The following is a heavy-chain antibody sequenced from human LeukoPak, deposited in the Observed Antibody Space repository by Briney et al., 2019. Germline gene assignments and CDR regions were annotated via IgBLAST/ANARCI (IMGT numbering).Heavy chain of an antibody. J-gene: IGHJ4*02. Sequence: GGSLRLSCAASGFTFSSYAMSWVRQAPGKGLEWVSAISYSGGSTYYADSVKGRFTISKDNSKNTLYLQMNSLRAEDTAVYYCAKTSSPYDYGDYWGQGTLVTVSS. D-gene: IGHD2-2*01. V-gene: IGHV3-23*01. CDR3: AKTSSPYDYGDY. CDR2: ISYSGGST. CDR1: GFTFSSYA.